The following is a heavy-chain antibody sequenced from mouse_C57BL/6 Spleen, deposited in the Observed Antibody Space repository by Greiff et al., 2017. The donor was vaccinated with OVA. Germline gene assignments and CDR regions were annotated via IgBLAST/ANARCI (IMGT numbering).Heavy chain of an antibody. CDR2: IDPETGGT. CDR3: TRQGWLLHLDY. V-gene: IGHV1-15*01. CDR1: GYTFTDYE. J-gene: IGHJ2*01. Sequence: VQLQQSGAELVRPGASVTLSCKASGYTFTDYEMHWVKQTPVHGLEWIGAIDPETGGTAYNQKFKGKAILTADKSSSTAYMELRSLTSEDSAVYYCTRQGWLLHLDYWGQGTTLTVSS. D-gene: IGHD2-3*01.